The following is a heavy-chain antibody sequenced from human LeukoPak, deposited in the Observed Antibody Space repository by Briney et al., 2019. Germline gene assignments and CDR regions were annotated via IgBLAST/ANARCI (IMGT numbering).Heavy chain of an antibody. V-gene: IGHV4-34*01. CDR2: INHSGST. D-gene: IGHD6-19*01. CDR1: GGSFSGYY. J-gene: IGHJ5*02. CDR3: AGSSGWFYNWFDP. Sequence: PSETLSLTCAVYGGSFSGYYWSWIRQPPGKGLEWIGEINHSGSTNYNPSLKSRVTISVDTSKNQFSLKLSSVTAADTAVYYCAGSSGWFYNWFDPWGQGTLVTVSS.